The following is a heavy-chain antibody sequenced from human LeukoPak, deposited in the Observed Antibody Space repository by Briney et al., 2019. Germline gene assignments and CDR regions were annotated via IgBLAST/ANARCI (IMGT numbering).Heavy chain of an antibody. D-gene: IGHD5-18*01. CDR3: ARLSSGVTIFAD. Sequence: GGSLRLSCAASGFTFSTYGMHWVRQAPGKGLEWVAVISYDGNSIDYADSVKGRFTISKDNAENSLYLQMTSLRVEDTAVYFCARLSSGVTIFADWGQGALVTVSS. J-gene: IGHJ4*02. CDR2: ISYDGNSI. CDR1: GFTFSTYG. V-gene: IGHV3-33*08.